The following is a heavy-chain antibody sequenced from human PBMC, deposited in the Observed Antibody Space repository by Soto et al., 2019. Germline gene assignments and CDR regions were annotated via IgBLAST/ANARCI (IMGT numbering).Heavy chain of an antibody. CDR1: GFSFSNYA. CDR2: IWYDGSNK. D-gene: IGHD1-26*01. CDR3: TRDPYGGSRYYFDS. Sequence: HPGGSLRLSCAASGFSFSNYAMHWVRQAPGKGLEWVAVIWYDGSNKYYADSVKGRFTISKDNSQNTLYLQMNSLGAEDTAVYYCTRDPYGGSRYYFDSWGQGTLVTVSS. V-gene: IGHV3-33*01. J-gene: IGHJ4*02.